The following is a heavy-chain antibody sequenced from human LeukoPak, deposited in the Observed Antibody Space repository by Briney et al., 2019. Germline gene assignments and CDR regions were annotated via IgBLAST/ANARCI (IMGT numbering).Heavy chain of an antibody. Sequence: SQTLSLTCTVSGGSISSGNYYWNWIRQHPEKSLEWIGFIFYSGSTYYNPSLKSRVTISVDTSKNQFSLKLSSVTAADTAVYYCARGSTLIRGFDYWGQGTLVTVSS. CDR3: ARGSTLIRGFDY. J-gene: IGHJ4*02. V-gene: IGHV4-31*03. D-gene: IGHD3-10*01. CDR1: GGSISSGNYY. CDR2: IFYSGST.